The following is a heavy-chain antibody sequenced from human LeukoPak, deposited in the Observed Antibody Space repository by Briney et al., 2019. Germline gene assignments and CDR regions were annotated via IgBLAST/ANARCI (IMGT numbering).Heavy chain of an antibody. CDR2: IYSGGDT. V-gene: IGHV3-53*01. CDR3: ASMGGGNYPLDY. CDR1: GFTFSSYW. J-gene: IGHJ4*02. D-gene: IGHD4-23*01. Sequence: PGGSLRLSCAASGFTFSSYWMNWVRQAPGKGLEWASVIYSGGDTYYADSVKGRFTISRDNSKNTLYLQMNSLRAEDTAVYYCASMGGGNYPLDYWGQGTLVTVSS.